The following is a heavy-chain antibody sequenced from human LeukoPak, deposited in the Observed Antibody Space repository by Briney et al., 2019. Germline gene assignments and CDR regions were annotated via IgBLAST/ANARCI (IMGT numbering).Heavy chain of an antibody. CDR1: GFSFSSDW. D-gene: IGHD6-13*01. CDR2: INSDGSST. CDR3: ARDRAAADLDY. Sequence: PGGSLRLSCAASGFSFSSDWMHWVRQVPGEGLVWVSRINSDGSSTAYADSVKGRFTISRDNAKNTLYLQMNSLRAEDTAVYYCARDRAAADLDYWGQGTLVTVSS. V-gene: IGHV3-74*01. J-gene: IGHJ4*02.